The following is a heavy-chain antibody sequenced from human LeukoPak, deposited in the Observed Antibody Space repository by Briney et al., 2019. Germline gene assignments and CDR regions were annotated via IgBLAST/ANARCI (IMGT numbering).Heavy chain of an antibody. CDR2: IIPIFGTA. D-gene: IGHD1-14*01. CDR1: GGTFSSYA. CDR3: ATNPQRSWSRNSRWFDP. Sequence: ASVKVSCKASGGTFSSYAISWVRQAPGQGLEWMGGIIPIFGTANYAQKFQGRVTITADESTSTAYMELSSLRSDDTAVYYCATNPQRSWSRNSRWFDPWGQGTLVTVSS. V-gene: IGHV1-69*13. J-gene: IGHJ5*02.